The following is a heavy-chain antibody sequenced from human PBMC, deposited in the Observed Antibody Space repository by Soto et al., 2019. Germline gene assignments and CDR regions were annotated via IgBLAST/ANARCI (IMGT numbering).Heavy chain of an antibody. CDR2: IYPDDSDT. CDR1: GYSFTSYW. D-gene: IGHD6-6*01. CDR3: ARFGAARPYRWFDP. Sequence: ESLKICCKGSGYSFTSYWIGWVRQMPGKGLEWMGTIYPDDSDTRYRPSFQGQVTISVDKSISTAYLQWSSLKASDSATYYCARFGAARPYRWFDPWGQGTLVTVSS. V-gene: IGHV5-51*01. J-gene: IGHJ5*02.